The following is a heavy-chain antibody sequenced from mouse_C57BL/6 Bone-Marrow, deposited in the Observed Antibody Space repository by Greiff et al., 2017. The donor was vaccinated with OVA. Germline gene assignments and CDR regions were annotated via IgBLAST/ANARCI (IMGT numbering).Heavy chain of an antibody. J-gene: IGHJ4*01. CDR1: GFSLSTSGMG. Sequence: QVTLKECGPGILQSSQTLSLTCSFSGFSLSTSGMGVSWIRQPSGKGLEWLAHIYWDDDKRYNPSLKSRLTISKDTSRNQVFLKITSVDTADTATYYCARGYPYYAMDYWGQGTSVTVSS. V-gene: IGHV8-12*01. D-gene: IGHD1-2*01. CDR2: IYWDDDK. CDR3: ARGYPYYAMDY.